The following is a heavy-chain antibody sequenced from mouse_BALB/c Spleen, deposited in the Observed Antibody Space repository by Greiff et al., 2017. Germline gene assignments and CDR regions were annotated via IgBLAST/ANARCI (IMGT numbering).Heavy chain of an antibody. CDR3: TRSNYGYDYAMDY. CDR2: INPSNGGT. D-gene: IGHD1-2*01. J-gene: IGHJ4*01. CDR1: GYTFTSYY. Sequence: VQLQQSGAELVKPGASVKLSCKASGYTFTSYYMYWVKQRPGQGLEWIGEINPSNGGTNFNEKFKSKATLTVDKSSSTAYMQLSSLTSEDSAVYYCTRSNYGYDYAMDYWGQGTSVTVSS. V-gene: IGHV1S81*02.